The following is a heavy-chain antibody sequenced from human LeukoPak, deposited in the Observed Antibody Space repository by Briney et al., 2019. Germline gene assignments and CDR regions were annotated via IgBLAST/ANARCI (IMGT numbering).Heavy chain of an antibody. Sequence: TGGSLRLSCAASGFTFSSYAMHWVRQAPGKGLECVAVISYDGSNKYYADSVKGRFTISRDNSKNTLYLQMNSLRAEDTAVYYCARDKGASCSPLDYWGQGTLVTVSS. J-gene: IGHJ4*02. D-gene: IGHD2-2*01. V-gene: IGHV3-30-3*01. CDR2: ISYDGSNK. CDR1: GFTFSSYA. CDR3: ARDKGASCSPLDY.